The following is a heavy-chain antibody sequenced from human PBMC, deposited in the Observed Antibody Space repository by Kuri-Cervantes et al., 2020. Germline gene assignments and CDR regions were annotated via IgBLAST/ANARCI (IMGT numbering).Heavy chain of an antibody. CDR3: AKDSYGGIHPDAFDI. CDR2: IWYDGSNE. Sequence: GESLKISCAASGFSFSSYGMHWVRQAPGKGLEWVAVIWYDGSNEYYADSVKGRFTISRDTSNNTLYLQMNSLRAEDTAVYYCAKDSYGGIHPDAFDIWGQGTMVTVSS. D-gene: IGHD4-23*01. CDR1: GFSFSSYG. J-gene: IGHJ3*02. V-gene: IGHV3-30*02.